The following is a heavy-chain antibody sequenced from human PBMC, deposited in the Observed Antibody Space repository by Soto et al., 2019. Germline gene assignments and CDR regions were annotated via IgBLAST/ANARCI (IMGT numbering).Heavy chain of an antibody. D-gene: IGHD3-16*01. J-gene: IGHJ4*02. CDR1: GGSISRYY. Sequence: ETLSLTCTVSGGSISRYYWSWIRQPPGKGLAWIGYIYYSGSTNHHPSLKSRVTISVDTSKNQFSLKLSSVTAADTAVYYCARHYGHGLDYLDYRGQGTLVTVS. CDR2: IYYSGST. CDR3: ARHYGHGLDYLDY. V-gene: IGHV4-59*01.